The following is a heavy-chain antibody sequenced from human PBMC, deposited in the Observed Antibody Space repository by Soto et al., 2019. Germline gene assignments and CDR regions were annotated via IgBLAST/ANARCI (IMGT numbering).Heavy chain of an antibody. Sequence: GGSLRLSCEASGFTFSSYGMHWVRQAPGKGLEWVAVISYDGSNKYYADSVKGRFTISRDNSKNTLYLQMNSLRAEDTALYYCAKATVTAEYGMDVWGQGTTVTVSS. CDR2: ISYDGSNK. D-gene: IGHD4-17*01. V-gene: IGHV3-30*18. J-gene: IGHJ6*02. CDR1: GFTFSSYG. CDR3: AKATVTAEYGMDV.